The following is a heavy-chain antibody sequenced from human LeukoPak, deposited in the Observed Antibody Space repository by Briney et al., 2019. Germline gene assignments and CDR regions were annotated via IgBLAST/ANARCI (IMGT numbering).Heavy chain of an antibody. V-gene: IGHV1-2*02. CDR3: ARDDIFDVVVGFDP. D-gene: IGHD2-21*01. CDR1: GYTFTGYY. J-gene: IGHJ5*02. Sequence: EASVKVSCKASGYTFTGYYMHWVRQAPGQGLEWMGWINPNSGGTNYAQKFQGRVTMTRDTSISTAYMELSRLRSDDTAVYYCARDDIFDVVVGFDPWGQGTLVTVSS. CDR2: INPNSGGT.